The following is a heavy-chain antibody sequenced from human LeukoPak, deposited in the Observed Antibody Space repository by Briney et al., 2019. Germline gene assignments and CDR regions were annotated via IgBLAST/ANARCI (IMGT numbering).Heavy chain of an antibody. CDR1: GFTFDEYT. V-gene: IGHV3-43*02. D-gene: IGHD6-13*01. J-gene: IGHJ4*02. CDR2: ISADGGST. Sequence: GGSLRLSCAASGFTFDEYTMHWGRQAPGKGLEWVSLISADGGSTNHADSVKGRFSISRDNSKHSLHLQMSSLRTDDTALYYWAKGGRQLVLDYWGQGTLVTVSS. CDR3: AKGGRQLVLDY.